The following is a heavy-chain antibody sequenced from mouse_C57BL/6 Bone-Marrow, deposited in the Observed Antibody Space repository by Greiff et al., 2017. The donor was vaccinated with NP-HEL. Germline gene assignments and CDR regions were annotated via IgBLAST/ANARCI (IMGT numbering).Heavy chain of an antibody. J-gene: IGHJ1*03. V-gene: IGHV1-80*01. CDR3: ASITTVVAGGYFDV. CDR2: IYPGDGDT. D-gene: IGHD1-1*01. CDR1: GYAFSSYW. Sequence: VQLQESGAELVKPGASVKISCKASGYAFSSYWMNWVKQRPGKGLEWIGQIYPGDGDTNYNGKFKGKATLTADKSSSTAYMQLSSLTSEDSAVYFCASITTVVAGGYFDVGGTGTTVTVSS.